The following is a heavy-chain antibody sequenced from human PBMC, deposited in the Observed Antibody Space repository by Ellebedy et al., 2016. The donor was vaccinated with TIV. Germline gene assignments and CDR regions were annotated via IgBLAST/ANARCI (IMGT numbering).Heavy chain of an antibody. J-gene: IGHJ4*02. CDR3: ARGDNYYYDSSGYYYSH. Sequence: ASVKVSCKVSGYTFTRYYLYWVRQAPGQGLDWMGIINPTSGDSNYAQKFQGRVTMTRDTSTSTVHMELSSLRSEDTAVYYCARGDNYYYDSSGYYYSHWGQGTLVTVSS. V-gene: IGHV1-46*01. CDR2: INPTSGDS. D-gene: IGHD3-22*01. CDR1: GYTFTRYY.